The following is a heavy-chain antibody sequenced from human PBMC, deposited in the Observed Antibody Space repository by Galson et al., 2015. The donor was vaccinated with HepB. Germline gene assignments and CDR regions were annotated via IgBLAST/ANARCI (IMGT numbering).Heavy chain of an antibody. V-gene: IGHV3-74*01. Sequence: SLRLSCAASGFTFSSYWMHWVRQAPGKGLVWVSRINSDGSSTSYADSVKDRFTISRDNAKNTLYLQMNSLRAEDTAVYYCARGGGRFLEWLLGVDWFDPWGQGTLVTVSS. J-gene: IGHJ5*02. CDR3: ARGGGRFLEWLLGVDWFDP. CDR1: GFTFSSYW. D-gene: IGHD3-3*01. CDR2: INSDGSST.